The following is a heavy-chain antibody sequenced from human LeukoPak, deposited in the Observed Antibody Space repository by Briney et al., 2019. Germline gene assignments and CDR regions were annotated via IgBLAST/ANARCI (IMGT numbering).Heavy chain of an antibody. J-gene: IGHJ4*02. CDR1: GFPFSDYY. Sequence: SGVSLRLSCVASGFPFSDYYMSWIRQAPGKGVGCVSYISDSGSTIYYADSVKGRFTISRDNAKNSLYLQMNNLRAEDTAMYYCARDERSDYWGQGTLVTVSS. CDR3: ARDERSDY. CDR2: ISDSGSTI. V-gene: IGHV3-11*04.